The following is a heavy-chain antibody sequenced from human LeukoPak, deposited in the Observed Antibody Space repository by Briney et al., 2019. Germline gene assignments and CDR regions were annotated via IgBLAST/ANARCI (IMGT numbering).Heavy chain of an antibody. CDR2: IYHSGST. CDR1: GGSISSGGYY. J-gene: IGHJ3*02. D-gene: IGHD6-19*01. V-gene: IGHV4-30-2*01. CDR3: ALTGSDDAFDI. Sequence: SETLSLTCTVSGGSISSGGYYWSWIRQPPGKGLEWIGYIYHSGSTYYNPSLKSRVTISVDTSKNQFSLKLSSVTAADTAVYYCALTGSDDAFDIWGQGTMVTVSS.